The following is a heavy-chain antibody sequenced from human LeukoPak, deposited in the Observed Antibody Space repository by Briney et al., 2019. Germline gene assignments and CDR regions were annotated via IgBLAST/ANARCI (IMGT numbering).Heavy chain of an antibody. Sequence: GASVKVSCKASGYTFASYGISWVRQAPGQGLEWMGWIGAFNGNTNYAQKVQGRVTMTTDTSTSTAYMELRSLRSDDTAVYYCARVGYSESYSLDDAFDIWGQGTMVTVPS. CDR2: IGAFNGNT. CDR3: ARVGYSESYSLDDAFDI. CDR1: GYTFASYG. V-gene: IGHV1-18*01. D-gene: IGHD1-26*01. J-gene: IGHJ3*02.